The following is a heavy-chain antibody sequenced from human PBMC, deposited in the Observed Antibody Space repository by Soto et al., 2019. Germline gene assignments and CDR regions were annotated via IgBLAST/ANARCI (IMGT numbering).Heavy chain of an antibody. CDR1: GGTFSSYA. Sequence: SVKVSCKASGGTFSSYAISWVRQAPGQGLEWMGGIIPNFGAANYAQKFQGRVTITADASTSTAYMELSSLRSEDTAVYYCAKGVLYVDGGNSNGYDGDGMDVWGQGTMVTVSS. D-gene: IGHD4-17*01. J-gene: IGHJ6*02. CDR2: IIPNFGAA. V-gene: IGHV1-69*13. CDR3: AKGVLYVDGGNSNGYDGDGMDV.